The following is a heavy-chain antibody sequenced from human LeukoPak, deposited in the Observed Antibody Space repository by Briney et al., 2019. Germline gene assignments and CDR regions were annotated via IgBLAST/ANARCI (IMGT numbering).Heavy chain of an antibody. CDR1: GGTFSSYA. V-gene: IGHV1-69*13. Sequence: SVKVSCKASGGTFSSYAISWVRQAPGQGLEWMGGIIPIFGTANYAQKFQGRVTITADESTSTAYMELSSLRSEDTAVYYCARVLHHDFWSGYGPYNWFDPWGQGTLSPSPQ. CDR3: ARVLHHDFWSGYGPYNWFDP. CDR2: IIPIFGTA. D-gene: IGHD3-3*01. J-gene: IGHJ5*02.